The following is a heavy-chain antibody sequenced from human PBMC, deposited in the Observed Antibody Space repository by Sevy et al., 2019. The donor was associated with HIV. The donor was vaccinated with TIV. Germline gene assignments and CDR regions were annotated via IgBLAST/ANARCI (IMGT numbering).Heavy chain of an antibody. J-gene: IGHJ6*02. CDR2: IYYSGST. CDR3: ARPGSAPKYYYYYGMDV. D-gene: IGHD6-25*01. Sequence: SETLSLTCTVSGGSISSSSYYWGWIRQPPGKGLEWIGSIYYSGSTYYHPSLKSRVTISVDTSKNHFSLKLSSVTAADTAVYYCARPGSAPKYYYYYGMDVWGQGTTVTVSS. CDR1: GGSISSSSYY. V-gene: IGHV4-39*01.